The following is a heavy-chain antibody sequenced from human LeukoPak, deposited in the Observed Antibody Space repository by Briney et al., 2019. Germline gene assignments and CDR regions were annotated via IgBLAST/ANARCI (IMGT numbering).Heavy chain of an antibody. V-gene: IGHV4-34*01. CDR1: GGSITAYY. CDR2: INHSRGT. Sequence: DPSETLSLTCSVYGGSITAYYWSWIRQPPGKGLEWIGEINHSRGTKYNPSLESRVTILLDASKNEFSLNLNSVTAADTAVYYCAREDYYFDSWGQGTLVTVSS. J-gene: IGHJ4*02. CDR3: AREDYYFDS.